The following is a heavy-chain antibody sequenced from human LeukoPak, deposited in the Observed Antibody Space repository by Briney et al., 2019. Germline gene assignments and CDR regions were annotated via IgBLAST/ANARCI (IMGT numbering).Heavy chain of an antibody. D-gene: IGHD3-22*01. Sequence: GGSLRLSCAASGFTFSSYAMSWVRQAPGRGLEWVSYISTSSSTIYYADSVKGRFTISRDNAKDSLYLQMNSLRAEDTAVYFCARNYYDSSGYYQGSHWGQGALVTVSS. CDR3: ARNYYDSSGYYQGSH. CDR2: ISTSSSTI. J-gene: IGHJ4*02. CDR1: GFTFSSYA. V-gene: IGHV3-48*04.